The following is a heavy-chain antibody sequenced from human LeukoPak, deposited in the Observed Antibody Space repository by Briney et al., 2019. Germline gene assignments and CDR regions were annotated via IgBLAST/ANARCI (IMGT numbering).Heavy chain of an antibody. CDR1: GLTFDDYT. CDR3: AKESQQPYYIDY. CDR2: ISWDGGST. D-gene: IGHD6-13*01. J-gene: IGHJ4*02. Sequence: PGGSLRLSCAASGLTFDDYTMHWVRQAPGKGLEWVSLISWDGGSTYYADSVKGRFTISRDNSKNSLYLQMNSLRTEDTALYYCAKESQQPYYIDYWGQGTLVTVSS. V-gene: IGHV3-43*01.